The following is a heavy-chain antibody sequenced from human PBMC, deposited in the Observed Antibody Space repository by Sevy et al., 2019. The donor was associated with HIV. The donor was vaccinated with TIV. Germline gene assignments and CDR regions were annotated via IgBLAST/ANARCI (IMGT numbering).Heavy chain of an antibody. Sequence: SETLSLTCTVSGGSFSSSSYYWNWIRQPAGRGLEWIGRIYTSGSTNYDPSLKSRVTMSVDTSKNQFSLKLSSVTAADTAVYYCAGRIAVAAFDYWGQGNLVTVSS. CDR3: AGRIAVAAFDY. V-gene: IGHV4-61*02. CDR1: GGSFSSSSYY. CDR2: IYTSGST. J-gene: IGHJ4*02. D-gene: IGHD6-19*01.